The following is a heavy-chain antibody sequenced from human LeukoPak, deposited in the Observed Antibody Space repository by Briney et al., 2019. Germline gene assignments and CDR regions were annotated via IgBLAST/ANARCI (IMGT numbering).Heavy chain of an antibody. CDR1: GFTVSNTY. D-gene: IGHD3-22*01. J-gene: IGHJ4*02. CDR2: IYSAGDT. CDR3: ARDLYYYDSSGYLPAPFDY. V-gene: IGHV3-53*01. Sequence: GGSLRLSCAASGFTVSNTYMSWVRQAPGKGLEWVSVIYSAGDTYYADSVKGRFTISRDNAKNSPYLQMNSLRDEDTAVYYCARDLYYYDSSGYLPAPFDYWGQGTLVTVSS.